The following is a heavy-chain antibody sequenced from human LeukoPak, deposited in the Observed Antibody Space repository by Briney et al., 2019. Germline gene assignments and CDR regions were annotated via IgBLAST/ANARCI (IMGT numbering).Heavy chain of an antibody. D-gene: IGHD3-10*01. Sequence: ASVKVSCKASGYTFTDYYMHWVRRAPGQGLEWMGWLNPNSGGTNYAQNFQGRVTMTRDTSISTAYMELSRLRSDDTAVYSCAGGRPRNYYGSGSYNDYWGQGTLVTVSS. CDR1: GYTFTDYY. CDR2: LNPNSGGT. CDR3: AGGRPRNYYGSGSYNDY. V-gene: IGHV1-2*02. J-gene: IGHJ4*02.